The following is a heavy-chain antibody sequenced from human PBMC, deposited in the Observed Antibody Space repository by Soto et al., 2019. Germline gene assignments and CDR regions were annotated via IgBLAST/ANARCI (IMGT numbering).Heavy chain of an antibody. V-gene: IGHV4-30-4*01. Sequence: SETLSLTCTVSGGSISSGDYYWSWIRQPPGKGLEWIGYIYYSGSTYYNPSLKSRVTISVDTSKNQFSLKLSSVTAADPAVYYCARVGRPLYYGMDVWGQGTTVTVSS. CDR2: IYYSGST. CDR3: ARVGRPLYYGMDV. CDR1: GGSISSGDYY. J-gene: IGHJ6*02.